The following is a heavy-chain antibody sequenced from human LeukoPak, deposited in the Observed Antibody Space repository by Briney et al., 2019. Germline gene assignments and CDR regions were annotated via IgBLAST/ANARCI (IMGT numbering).Heavy chain of an antibody. J-gene: IGHJ4*02. CDR2: ISYDGSNK. Sequence: GRSLRLSCAASGFTFSSYGMHWVRQAPGKGLEWVAVISYDGSNKYYADSVKGRFTISRDNSKNTLYLQMNSLRAEDAAVYYCAKDRDWYYFDYWGQGTLVTVSS. CDR3: AKDRDWYYFDY. D-gene: IGHD5-24*01. V-gene: IGHV3-30*18. CDR1: GFTFSSYG.